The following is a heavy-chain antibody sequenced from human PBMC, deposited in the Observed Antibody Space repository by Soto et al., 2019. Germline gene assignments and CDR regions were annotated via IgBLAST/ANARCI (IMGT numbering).Heavy chain of an antibody. CDR1: GVSMTKYY. V-gene: IGHV4-4*07. Sequence: QVQLQESGPGLVKPSETLSLTCTVSGVSMTKYYWGWIRQRAGKGLEWIGRVYTSGSTNYNPAPKSRVTMSIDTSNNHFSLKLKSVTAADTAVYYCARTVGAAYYFDFWGQGALVTVSS. D-gene: IGHD1-26*01. CDR2: VYTSGST. CDR3: ARTVGAAYYFDF. J-gene: IGHJ4*02.